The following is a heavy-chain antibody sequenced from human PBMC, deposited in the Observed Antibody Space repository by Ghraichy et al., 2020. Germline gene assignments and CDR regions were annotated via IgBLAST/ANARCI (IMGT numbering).Heavy chain of an antibody. CDR3: ARESGPYYDFWSGYYRDFDL. Sequence: SETLSLTCTVSGGSISSYYWSWIRQPAGKGLEWIGRIYTSGSTNYNPSLKSRVTMSVDTSKNQFSLKLSSVTAADTAVYYCARESGPYYDFWSGYYRDFDLWGRGTLVTVSS. CDR2: IYTSGST. D-gene: IGHD3-3*01. V-gene: IGHV4-4*07. CDR1: GGSISSYY. J-gene: IGHJ2*01.